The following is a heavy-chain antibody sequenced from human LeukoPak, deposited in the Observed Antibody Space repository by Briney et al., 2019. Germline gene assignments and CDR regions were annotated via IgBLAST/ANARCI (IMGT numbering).Heavy chain of an antibody. V-gene: IGHV1-8*01. J-gene: IGHJ6*02. CDR3: ARVRSGYDYYYGLDV. D-gene: IGHD2-15*01. Sequence: ASVKVSCKASGYTFTSYDINWVRQATGQGLEWMGWMNPNVGHTGYAQRFQGRVTMTRNTSISTAYMELSSLRSEDTAVYYCARVRSGYDYYYGLDVWGQGTTAIVSS. CDR2: MNPNVGHT. CDR1: GYTFTSYD.